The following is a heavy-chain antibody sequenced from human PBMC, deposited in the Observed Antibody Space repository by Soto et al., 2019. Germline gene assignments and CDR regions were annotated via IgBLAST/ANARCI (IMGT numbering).Heavy chain of an antibody. CDR2: IIPIFGTA. CDR1: GYTFRNYG. D-gene: IGHD3-10*01. J-gene: IGHJ4*02. Sequence: ASVKVSCKASGYTFRNYGITWVRQAPGQGLEWMGGIIPIFGTADYAQKFQGRVTITADESTSTAYMELSSLRSEDTAVYYCARDFYGSGSYDPWWGQGTLVTVSS. V-gene: IGHV1-69*13. CDR3: ARDFYGSGSYDPW.